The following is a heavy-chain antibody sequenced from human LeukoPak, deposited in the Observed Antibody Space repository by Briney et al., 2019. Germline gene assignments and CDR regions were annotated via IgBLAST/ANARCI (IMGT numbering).Heavy chain of an antibody. CDR1: GYTFTSYG. J-gene: IGHJ4*02. V-gene: IGHV1-18*01. D-gene: IGHD6-13*01. Sequence: ASVKVSCKASGYTFTSYGISWVRQAPGQGLEWMGWISAYNGNTNYAQKLQGRVTMTTDTSTSTAHMELRSLRSDDTAVYYCARASTGIAAAGINSVWGQGTLVTVSS. CDR3: ARASTGIAAAGINSV. CDR2: ISAYNGNT.